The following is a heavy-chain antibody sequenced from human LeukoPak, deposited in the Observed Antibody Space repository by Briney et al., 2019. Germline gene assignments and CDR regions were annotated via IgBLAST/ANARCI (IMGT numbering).Heavy chain of an antibody. CDR3: ARDWRYCSGGSCSNWFDP. J-gene: IGHJ5*02. Sequence: ASVKVSCKASGYTFTGYYMHWVRQAPGQGLEWMGWINPNSGGTNYAQKLQGRVTMTTDTSTSTAYMELRSLRSDDTAVYYCARDWRYCSGGSCSNWFDPWGQGTLVTVSS. D-gene: IGHD2-15*01. V-gene: IGHV1-2*02. CDR1: GYTFTGYY. CDR2: INPNSGGT.